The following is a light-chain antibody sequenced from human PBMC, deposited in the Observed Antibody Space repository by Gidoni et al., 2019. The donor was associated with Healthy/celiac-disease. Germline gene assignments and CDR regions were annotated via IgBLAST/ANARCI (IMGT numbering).Light chain of an antibody. CDR1: QSVSNRY. J-gene: IGKJ3*01. V-gene: IGKV3-20*01. CDR3: QLYGSPPFS. Sequence: NVFTQSPGTLSLSPGERATLSCRASQSVSNRYLAWFQQRPGQAPRLLIYGASSRATGIPDRFSGSGSGTDFTLTLYRLEPEDFAVYYCQLYGSPPFSFGPGTKVDIK. CDR2: GAS.